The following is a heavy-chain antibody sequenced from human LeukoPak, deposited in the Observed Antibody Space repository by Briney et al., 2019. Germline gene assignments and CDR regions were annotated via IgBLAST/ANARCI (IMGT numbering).Heavy chain of an antibody. J-gene: IGHJ3*02. CDR1: GFTFSSYE. Sequence: GGSLRLSCAASGFTFSSYEMNWVRQAPGKGLEWVSYISSSGSTIYYADSVKGRFTISRDNAKNSLYLQMNSLRAEDTAVYYCARGGGVYYDSSGYYRLAFDIWGQGTMVTVSS. D-gene: IGHD3-22*01. CDR2: ISSSGSTI. CDR3: ARGGGVYYDSSGYYRLAFDI. V-gene: IGHV3-48*03.